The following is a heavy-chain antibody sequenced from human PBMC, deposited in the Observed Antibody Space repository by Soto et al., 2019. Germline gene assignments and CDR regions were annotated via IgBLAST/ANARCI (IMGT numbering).Heavy chain of an antibody. CDR2: ISSSSSYI. D-gene: IGHD6-6*01. J-gene: IGHJ4*02. Sequence: GGSLRLSCAASGFTFSSYSMNWVRQAPGKGLEWVSSISSSSSYIYYADSVKGRFTISRDNAKNSLYLQMKSLRAEDTAVYYCARDRGSSSYPTYYFDYRGQGTLVTVSS. V-gene: IGHV3-21*01. CDR1: GFTFSSYS. CDR3: ARDRGSSSYPTYYFDY.